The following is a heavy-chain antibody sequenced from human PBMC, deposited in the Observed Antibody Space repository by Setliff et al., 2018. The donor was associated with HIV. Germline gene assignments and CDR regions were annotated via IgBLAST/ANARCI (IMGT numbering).Heavy chain of an antibody. CDR3: ARDRSGSYSFARD. CDR2: IKQDGSEK. J-gene: IGHJ4*02. Sequence: GGSLRLSCAASGFTFSTYWMSWVRQAPGKGLEWVANIKQDGSEKNYVDSVKGRFTISRDNAKNSLYLQMNSLRAEDTAVYYCARDRSGSYSFARDWGQGTLVTVS. D-gene: IGHD1-26*01. CDR1: GFTFSTYW. V-gene: IGHV3-7*03.